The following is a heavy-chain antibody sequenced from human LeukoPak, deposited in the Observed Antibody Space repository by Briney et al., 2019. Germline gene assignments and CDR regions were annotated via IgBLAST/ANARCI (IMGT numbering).Heavy chain of an antibody. J-gene: IGHJ3*02. CDR3: ARNTYYYERSGWKAFDI. CDR1: GVTFSIYW. Sequence: GGSLRLSCAASGVTFSIYWMSRVRQAPGKGLEWVANIKQDGSEKYYVDSVRGRFTISRDNAKNSLYLQMNSLRVEDTAVYYCARNTYYYERSGWKAFDIWGQGTMVTVSS. V-gene: IGHV3-7*01. D-gene: IGHD3-22*01. CDR2: IKQDGSEK.